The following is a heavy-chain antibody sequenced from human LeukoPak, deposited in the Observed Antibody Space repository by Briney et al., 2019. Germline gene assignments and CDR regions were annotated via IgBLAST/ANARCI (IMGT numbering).Heavy chain of an antibody. J-gene: IGHJ4*02. V-gene: IGHV3-23*01. CDR3: SRRFDC. CDR1: GFIFSSYG. CDR2: ISGSGDST. Sequence: GGSLRLSCVASGFIFSSYGMSWVRQAPGKGLEWVSAISGSGDSTFYADSVKGRFTISRDNAKNSLDLQMNSLRDEDTAVYYCSRRFDCWGQGTLVTVSS.